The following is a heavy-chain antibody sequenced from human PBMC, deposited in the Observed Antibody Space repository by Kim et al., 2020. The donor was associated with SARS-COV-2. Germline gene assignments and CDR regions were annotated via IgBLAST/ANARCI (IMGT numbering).Heavy chain of an antibody. V-gene: IGHV4-38-2*02. CDR3: ARGSSSGWSSTWYNWFDP. CDR2: IYHSGST. CDR1: GYSISSGYY. Sequence: SETLSLTCTVSGYSISSGYYWGWIRQPPGKGLEWIGSIYHSGSTYYNPSLKSRVTISVDTSKNQFSLKLSSVTAADTAVYYCARGSSSGWSSTWYNWFDP. J-gene: IGHJ5*02. D-gene: IGHD6-19*01.